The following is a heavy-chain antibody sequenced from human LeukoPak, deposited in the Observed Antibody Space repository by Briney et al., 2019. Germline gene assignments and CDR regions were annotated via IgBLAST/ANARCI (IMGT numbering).Heavy chain of an antibody. CDR3: ARGQYVLLWFGDDMGAFDI. CDR2: ISAYNGNT. J-gene: IGHJ3*02. CDR1: GYTFTSYG. D-gene: IGHD3-10*01. V-gene: IGHV1-18*01. Sequence: ATVKVSCKASGYTFTSYGISWVRQAPGQGLEWMGWISAYNGNTNYAQKLQGRVTMTTDTSTSTAYMELRSLRSDDTAVYYCARGQYVLLWFGDDMGAFDIWGQGTMVTASS.